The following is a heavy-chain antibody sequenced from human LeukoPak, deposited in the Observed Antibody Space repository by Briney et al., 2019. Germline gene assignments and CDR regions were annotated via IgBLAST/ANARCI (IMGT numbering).Heavy chain of an antibody. CDR2: IYYSGST. CDR3: ARGGWYGRYFDY. J-gene: IGHJ4*02. Sequence: PSDTLSLTCTVSGGSISSYYWSWIPQPPRKGLEWIGYIYYSGSTNYNPSLKSRVTISVDTSKNQFSLKLSSVTAADTAVYYCARGGWYGRYFDYWGQGTLVTVSS. V-gene: IGHV4-59*08. D-gene: IGHD6-19*01. CDR1: GGSISSYY.